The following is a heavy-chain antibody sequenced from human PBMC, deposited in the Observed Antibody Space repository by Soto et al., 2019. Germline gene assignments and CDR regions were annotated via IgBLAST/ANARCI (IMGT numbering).Heavy chain of an antibody. CDR2: INHSGST. J-gene: IGHJ3*02. Sequence: SETQPLTCAVYGGSFSGHYCSWIRKPPGKGLEWIGEINHSGSTNYNPSLKSRVTISVDTSKNQFSLKLSSVTAADTAVYYCASRRYNYDFWSGQRSAAFDIWGQGTMVTVSS. CDR3: ASRRYNYDFWSGQRSAAFDI. D-gene: IGHD3-3*01. V-gene: IGHV4-34*01. CDR1: GGSFSGHY.